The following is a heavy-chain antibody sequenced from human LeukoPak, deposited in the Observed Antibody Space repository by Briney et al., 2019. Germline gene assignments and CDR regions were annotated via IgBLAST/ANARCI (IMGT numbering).Heavy chain of an antibody. CDR2: INWNGGST. CDR1: GFTFDDYG. J-gene: IGHJ5*02. D-gene: IGHD3-22*01. CDR3: ARDIYYDSSGYYLFDP. Sequence: GGSLRLSCAASGFTFDDYGMSWVRQAPGKGLEWVSGINWNGGSTGYADSVKGRFTISRDNAKNSLYLQMNSLRAEDTALHHCARDIYYDSSGYYLFDPWGQGTLVTVSS. V-gene: IGHV3-20*01.